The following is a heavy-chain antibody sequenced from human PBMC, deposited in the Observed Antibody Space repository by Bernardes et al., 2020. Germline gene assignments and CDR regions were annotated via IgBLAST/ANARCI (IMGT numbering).Heavy chain of an antibody. Sequence: ASVKVSCKASGYTFTSYDINWVRQATGQGLEWRGWMNPNSGNTGYAQKLQGRVTMTRNTAISTAYMELSNLRSEDTAVYYCARGPAYDILTGYLFDYWGQGTLVTVSS. CDR2: MNPNSGNT. J-gene: IGHJ4*02. CDR1: GYTFTSYD. D-gene: IGHD3-9*01. V-gene: IGHV1-8*01. CDR3: ARGPAYDILTGYLFDY.